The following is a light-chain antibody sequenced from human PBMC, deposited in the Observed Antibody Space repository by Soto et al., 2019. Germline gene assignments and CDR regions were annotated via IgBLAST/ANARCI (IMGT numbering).Light chain of an antibody. J-gene: IGKJ3*01. Sequence: DIQMTQSPSSLSASVGDRVTITCRASQGIRNYLAWYQQKQGKVPKLLIYAASTLQSGVPTRITGIGSGTDFTLTISSLQPEGVTTYYCQEYNSAPFTFGPGTKVDIQ. CDR3: QEYNSAPFT. CDR2: AAS. CDR1: QGIRNY. V-gene: IGKV1-27*01.